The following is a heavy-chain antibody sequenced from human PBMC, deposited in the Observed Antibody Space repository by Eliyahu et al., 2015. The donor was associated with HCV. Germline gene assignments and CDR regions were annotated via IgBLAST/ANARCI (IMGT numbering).Heavy chain of an antibody. CDR1: XFTFSSYW. Sequence: EVQLVESGGGLVXPGGSLRLXCXXSXFTFSSYWMSWVRQAPGKGLEWVANIKQDGSEKYYVDSVKGRFTISRDYAKNSLYLQMNSLRAEDTAVYYCARRGTSWSAFDIWGQGTMVTVSS. D-gene: IGHD1-1*01. V-gene: IGHV3-7*01. CDR2: IKQDGSEK. CDR3: ARRGTSWSAFDI. J-gene: IGHJ3*02.